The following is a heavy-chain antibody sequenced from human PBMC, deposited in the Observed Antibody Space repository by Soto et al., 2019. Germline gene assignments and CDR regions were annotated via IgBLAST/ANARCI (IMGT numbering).Heavy chain of an antibody. CDR3: ARWVSVIAVAGTVYWFDP. J-gene: IGHJ5*02. D-gene: IGHD6-19*01. CDR1: GGTFSSYA. Sequence: QVQLVQSGAEVKKPGSSVKVSCKASGGTFSSYAISWVRQAPGQGLEWMGGIIPIFGTANYAQKFQGRVTITADESTSTAYMELSSLRSEDTAVYYCARWVSVIAVAGTVYWFDPWGQGTLVTVSS. CDR2: IIPIFGTA. V-gene: IGHV1-69*01.